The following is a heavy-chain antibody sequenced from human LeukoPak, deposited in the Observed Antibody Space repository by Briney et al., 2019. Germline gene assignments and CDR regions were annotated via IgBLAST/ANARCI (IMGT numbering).Heavy chain of an antibody. Sequence: PSETLSLTCTVSGGSVSSSYYWGWIRQPPGKGLEWIGTIHYSGTTYFNPSVKNRVTISVDTSKSQFSLKLSSVTAADTAVYHCARHYDSSGYFGPLFDYWGQGTLVTVSS. CDR2: IHYSGTT. D-gene: IGHD3-22*01. CDR3: ARHYDSSGYFGPLFDY. J-gene: IGHJ4*02. V-gene: IGHV4-39*01. CDR1: GGSVSSSYY.